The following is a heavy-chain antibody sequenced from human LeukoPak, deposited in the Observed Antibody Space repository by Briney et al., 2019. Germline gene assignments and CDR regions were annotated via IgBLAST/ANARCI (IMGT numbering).Heavy chain of an antibody. J-gene: IGHJ4*02. D-gene: IGHD5-18*01. Sequence: PGGSLRLSCAASGFAVSTYYMSWVRQPPGKGLEWVSVIYSGGITDYADSVKGRFTISRDNSKNTLYLQMNSLRAEDTAVYYCARDGGYSYGAVNYWGQGTLVTVSS. CDR2: IYSGGIT. CDR3: ARDGGYSYGAVNY. CDR1: GFAVSTYY. V-gene: IGHV3-66*01.